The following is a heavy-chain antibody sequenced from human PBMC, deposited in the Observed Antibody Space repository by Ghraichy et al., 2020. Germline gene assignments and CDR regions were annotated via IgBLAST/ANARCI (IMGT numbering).Heavy chain of an antibody. Sequence: GGSLRLSCAASGFTFSSYAMSWVRQAPGKGLEWVSAISGSGSSTYYADSVKGRFTISRDNSKNTLYLQMNSLRAEDTAVYYCAKVASLNGDYGAFDYWGQGTLVSVSS. CDR2: ISGSGSST. CDR3: AKVASLNGDYGAFDY. V-gene: IGHV3-23*01. J-gene: IGHJ4*02. CDR1: GFTFSSYA. D-gene: IGHD4-17*01.